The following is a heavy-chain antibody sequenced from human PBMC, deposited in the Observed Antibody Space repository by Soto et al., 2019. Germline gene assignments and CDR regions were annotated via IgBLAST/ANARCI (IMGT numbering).Heavy chain of an antibody. J-gene: IGHJ3*02. Sequence: EVQLVESGGGLVQPGRSLRLSCAASGFTFDDYAMHRVRQAPGKGLEWVSGISWNSGSIGYADSVKGRFTISRDNAKNSLYLQVNSLRAEDTALYYCAKGWSGYYSLSAFDIWGQGTMVTVSS. CDR1: GFTFDDYA. D-gene: IGHD3-3*01. CDR3: AKGWSGYYSLSAFDI. CDR2: ISWNSGSI. V-gene: IGHV3-9*01.